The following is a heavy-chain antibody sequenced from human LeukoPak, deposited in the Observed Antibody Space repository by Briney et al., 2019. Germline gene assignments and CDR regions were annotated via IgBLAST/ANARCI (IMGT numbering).Heavy chain of an antibody. CDR2: IYHSGST. V-gene: IGHV4-38-2*01. CDR3: ASFYCSGGSCYQYYYYYYMDV. CDR1: GFTFSNAW. J-gene: IGHJ6*03. D-gene: IGHD2-15*01. Sequence: GSLRLSCAASGFTFSNAWMSWVRQAPGKGLEWIGIIYHSGSTYSNPSLRSRVTISVDTSKNQFSLKLSSVTAADTAVYYCASFYCSGGSCYQYYYYYYMDVWGKGTTVTISS.